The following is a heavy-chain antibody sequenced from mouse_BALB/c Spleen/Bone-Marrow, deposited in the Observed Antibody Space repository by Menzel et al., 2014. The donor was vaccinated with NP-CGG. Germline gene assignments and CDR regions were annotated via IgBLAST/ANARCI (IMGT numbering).Heavy chain of an antibody. Sequence: VQLVESGPGLVAPSQSLSITCTVSGFSLTSYGVHWVRQPPGKGLEWLGEIWAGGSTNYNSALMSRLSISKDNSKSXVFLKMNSLQTDDTAMYYCAMFITTVVGYFDYWGQGTTLTVSS. D-gene: IGHD1-1*01. CDR2: IWAGGST. CDR3: AMFITTVVGYFDY. J-gene: IGHJ2*01. CDR1: GFSLTSYG. V-gene: IGHV2-9*02.